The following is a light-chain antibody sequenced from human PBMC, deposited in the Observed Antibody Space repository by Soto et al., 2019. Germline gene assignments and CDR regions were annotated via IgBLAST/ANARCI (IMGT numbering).Light chain of an antibody. J-gene: IGKJ2*02. CDR3: QQYNTYSWT. CDR2: SAS. Sequence: EIQMTQSPSTLSASVGDRVTITCRASDYVSSWVAWYQQKPGKAPNLLIHSASTLERGVPPRFSGSGSGTEFTLTITSLQPDDFAPYYCQQYNTYSWTFGQGTKL. CDR1: DYVSSW. V-gene: IGKV1-5*03.